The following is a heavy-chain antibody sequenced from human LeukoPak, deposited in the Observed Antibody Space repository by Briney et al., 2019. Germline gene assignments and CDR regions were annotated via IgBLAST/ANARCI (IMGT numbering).Heavy chain of an antibody. CDR1: GYTFTGYY. Sequence: ASVKVSCKASGYTFTGYYMHWVRQAPGQGLGWRGWIKPNSGGTNYAQKFQGRVTMTRDTSISTAYMELSRLRSDDTAVYYCARLVEMATNLDYWGQGTLVTVSS. D-gene: IGHD5-24*01. CDR2: IKPNSGGT. CDR3: ARLVEMATNLDY. V-gene: IGHV1-2*02. J-gene: IGHJ4*02.